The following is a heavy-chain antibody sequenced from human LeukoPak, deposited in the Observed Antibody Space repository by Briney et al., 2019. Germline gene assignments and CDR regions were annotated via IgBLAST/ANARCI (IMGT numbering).Heavy chain of an antibody. J-gene: IGHJ6*03. D-gene: IGHD4-17*01. V-gene: IGHV1-69*13. Sequence: SVKVSCKASGGTFSSYAISWVRQAPGQGLEWMGGIIPIFGTANYAQKFQGRVTITADESTSTAYMELSSLRSEDTAVYYCARGDYLYYFYYYYMDVWGKGTTVTISS. CDR1: GGTFSSYA. CDR3: ARGDYLYYFYYYYMDV. CDR2: IIPIFGTA.